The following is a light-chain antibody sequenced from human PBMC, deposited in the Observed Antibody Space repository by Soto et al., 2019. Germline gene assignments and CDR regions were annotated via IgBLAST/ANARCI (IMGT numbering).Light chain of an antibody. Sequence: EIVMTQSPATLSVSPGERATLSCRASQSVSGNLAWYQQKPGQAPRLLIYGASTWATGIPARFSGSRSGTEFTPTISSLQSEDFAVYYCQQYNNWPLTFGGGTKVEIK. J-gene: IGKJ4*01. CDR2: GAS. CDR1: QSVSGN. V-gene: IGKV3-15*01. CDR3: QQYNNWPLT.